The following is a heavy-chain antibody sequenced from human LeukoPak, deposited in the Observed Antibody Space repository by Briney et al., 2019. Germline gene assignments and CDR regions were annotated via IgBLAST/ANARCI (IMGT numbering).Heavy chain of an antibody. V-gene: IGHV4-59*08. J-gene: IGHJ6*02. D-gene: IGHD4-11*01. CDR3: ARTTGNLLRMDV. CDR1: GGSISSYY. Sequence: SETLSLTCTVSGGSISSYYWSWIRQPPGKGLEWIGYIYYSGSTNYNPSPKSRVTISVDTSKKQFSLKLSSVTAAHTTLYYCARTTGNLLRMDVWGQGTTVTVSS. CDR2: IYYSGST.